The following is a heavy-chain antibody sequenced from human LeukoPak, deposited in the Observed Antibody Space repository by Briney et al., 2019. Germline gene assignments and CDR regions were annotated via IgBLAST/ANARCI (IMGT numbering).Heavy chain of an antibody. J-gene: IGHJ4*02. D-gene: IGHD3-22*01. CDR2: IYSGGRT. CDR3: ARVATPYYYDSSGYFAY. Sequence: AGGSLSLFCGASGFPDSRNYMSGVRPPPGKGVEWVAVIYSGGRTYIADSVKSPFTISRDNSKNTLYLQMNSLRAEDTAVYYCARVATPYYYDSSGYFAYWGQGTLVTVSS. CDR1: GFPDSRNY. V-gene: IGHV3-53*01.